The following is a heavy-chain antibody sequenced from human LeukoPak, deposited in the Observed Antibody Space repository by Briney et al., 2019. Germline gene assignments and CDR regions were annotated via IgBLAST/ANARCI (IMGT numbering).Heavy chain of an antibody. J-gene: IGHJ3*02. V-gene: IGHV4-39*07. Sequence: SETLSLTCTVSGGSISSSSHYWGWIRQPPGKGLEWIGSIYYSGSTYYNPSLKSRVTISVDTSKNQFSLKLSSVTAADTAVYYCARDLKLDGSSGYYAFDIWGQGTMVTVSS. CDR3: ARDLKLDGSSGYYAFDI. D-gene: IGHD3-22*01. CDR2: IYYSGST. CDR1: GGSISSSSHY.